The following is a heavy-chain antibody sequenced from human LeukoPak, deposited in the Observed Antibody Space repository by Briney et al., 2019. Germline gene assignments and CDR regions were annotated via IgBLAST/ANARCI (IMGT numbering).Heavy chain of an antibody. CDR2: INTNSGGT. J-gene: IGHJ4*02. CDR1: GYTFTGYY. D-gene: IGHD6-6*01. CDR3: ARDLVYSSSFSPHDY. V-gene: IGHV1-2*02. Sequence: GASVKVSCKASGYTFTGYYMHWVRQAPGQGLEWMGWINTNSGGTNYAQKFQGRVTMTRDTSISTAYMELSRLRSEDTAVYYCARDLVYSSSFSPHDYWGQGTLVTVSS.